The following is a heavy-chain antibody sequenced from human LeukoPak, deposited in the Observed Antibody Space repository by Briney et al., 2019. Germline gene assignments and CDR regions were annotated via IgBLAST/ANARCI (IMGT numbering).Heavy chain of an antibody. J-gene: IGHJ4*02. V-gene: IGHV1-2*02. Sequence: ASVKVSCKASGGTFTGYYMHWVRQAPGQGLEWMGWINPNTGGTNYAQNFQGRVTVARDTSISTAYMELSRLRSDDTAVYYCARDFSGSYGADYWGQGTLVIVSS. D-gene: IGHD1-26*01. CDR1: GGTFTGYY. CDR3: ARDFSGSYGADY. CDR2: INPNTGGT.